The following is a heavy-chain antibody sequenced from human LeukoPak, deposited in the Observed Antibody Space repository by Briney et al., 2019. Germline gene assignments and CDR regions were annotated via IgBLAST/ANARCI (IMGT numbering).Heavy chain of an antibody. Sequence: GASVKVSCKASGYTFTGYYMHWVRQAPGQGLEWMGWINPNSGGTNYAQKFQGRVTMTRDTSISTAYMELSRLRSDDTAVYYCARAHGGAMVRGVPDYWGQGTLVTVSS. J-gene: IGHJ4*02. CDR1: GYTFTGYY. D-gene: IGHD3-10*01. CDR3: ARAHGGAMVRGVPDY. CDR2: INPNSGGT. V-gene: IGHV1-2*02.